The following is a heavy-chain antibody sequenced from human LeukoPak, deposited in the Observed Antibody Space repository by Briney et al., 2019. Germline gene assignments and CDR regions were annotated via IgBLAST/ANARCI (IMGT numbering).Heavy chain of an antibody. CDR2: ISGSGDST. CDR3: AKDGGVRGYFDY. J-gene: IGHJ4*02. Sequence: GGSLRLSCAASGFTFSSYVMSWVRQAPGKGLEWVSTISGSGDSTYYADSVKGRFTISRDNSKNTLYLQMNSLRAEDTAVYYCAKDGGVRGYFDYWGQGTLVTVSA. D-gene: IGHD3-10*01. CDR1: GFTFSSYV. V-gene: IGHV3-23*01.